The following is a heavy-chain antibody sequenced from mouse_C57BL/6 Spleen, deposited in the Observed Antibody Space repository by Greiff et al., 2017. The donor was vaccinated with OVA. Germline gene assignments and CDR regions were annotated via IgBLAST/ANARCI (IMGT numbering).Heavy chain of an antibody. D-gene: IGHD1-1*01. V-gene: IGHV1-72*01. CDR2: IDPNSGGT. CDR1: GYTFTSYW. J-gene: IGHJ2*01. CDR3: ARSLATVVSHFDY. Sequence: QVHVKQPGAELVKPGASVKLSCKASGYTFTSYWMHWVKQRPGRGLEWIGRIDPNSGGTKYNEKFKSKATLTVDKPSSTAYMQLSSLTSEDSAVYYCARSLATVVSHFDYWGKGTTLTVSS.